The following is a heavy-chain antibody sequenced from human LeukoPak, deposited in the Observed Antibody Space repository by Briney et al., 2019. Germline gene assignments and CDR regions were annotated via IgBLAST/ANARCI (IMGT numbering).Heavy chain of an antibody. J-gene: IGHJ4*02. CDR3: ARFRKWLRYLHFDY. Sequence: GGSLRLSCAASGFTFSSYEMNWVRQAPGKGLEWVSYISSSRSTIYYADSVKGRFTISRDNAKNSLYLQMNSLRAEDTAVYYCARFRKWLRYLHFDYWGQGPLVTVSS. CDR1: GFTFSSYE. D-gene: IGHD5-12*01. V-gene: IGHV3-48*03. CDR2: ISSSRSTI.